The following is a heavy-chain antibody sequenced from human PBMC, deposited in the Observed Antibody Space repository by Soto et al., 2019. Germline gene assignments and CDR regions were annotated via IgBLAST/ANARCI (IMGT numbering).Heavy chain of an antibody. V-gene: IGHV3-21*01. CDR3: ARDQPGYSYGYGLGY. Sequence: GGSLRLSCAASGFTFSSYSMNWVRQAPGKGLEWVSSISSSSSYIYYADSVKGRFTISRDNAKNTLYLQMNSLRAEDTAVYYCARDQPGYSYGYGLGYWGQGTLVTVSS. J-gene: IGHJ4*02. CDR2: ISSSSSYI. D-gene: IGHD5-18*01. CDR1: GFTFSSYS.